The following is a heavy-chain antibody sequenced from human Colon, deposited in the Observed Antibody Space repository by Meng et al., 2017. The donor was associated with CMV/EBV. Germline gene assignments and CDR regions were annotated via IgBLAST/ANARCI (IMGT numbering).Heavy chain of an antibody. J-gene: IGHJ4*02. V-gene: IGHV4-30-4*08. CDR3: ARIGGGYCTSISCLYY. Sequence: SETLSLTCTVSGGSISSGDYYWSWIRQPPGKGLEWIGYIYYSGSTYYNPSLKSRVTISVDTSKNQFSLKLSSVTAADTAVYYCARIGGGYCTSISCLYYWGQGTLVTVSS. CDR1: GGSISSGDYY. CDR2: IYYSGST. D-gene: IGHD2-2*01.